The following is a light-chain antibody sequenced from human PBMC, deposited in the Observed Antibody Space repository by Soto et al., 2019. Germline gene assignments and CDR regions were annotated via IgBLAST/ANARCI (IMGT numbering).Light chain of an antibody. CDR2: DAS. CDR1: QSVSSY. J-gene: IGKJ5*01. CDR3: QQRSNWPPIT. Sequence: EIVLTQSPGTLSLSQGERATLSCRASQSVSSYLVWYQQKPGQAPRLLIYDASNRATGIPARFSGSGSGTDFTLTISSLEPEDFAVYYCQQRSNWPPITFGQGTRLEIK. V-gene: IGKV3-11*01.